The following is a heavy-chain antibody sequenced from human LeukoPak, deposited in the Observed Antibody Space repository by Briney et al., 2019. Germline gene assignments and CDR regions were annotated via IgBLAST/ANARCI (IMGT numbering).Heavy chain of an antibody. J-gene: IGHJ4*02. Sequence: GGSLRLSCAASGFTFSTYTMNWVRQAPGKGLEWVSSISSSGEYIYYTDSVEGRFTISRDNAKNSLYLQMNGLRAEDAALYFCSRGRGSGYVPFDFWGQGILVTVSS. CDR3: SRGRGSGYVPFDF. CDR1: GFTFSTYT. D-gene: IGHD5-12*01. V-gene: IGHV3-21*01. CDR2: ISSSGEYI.